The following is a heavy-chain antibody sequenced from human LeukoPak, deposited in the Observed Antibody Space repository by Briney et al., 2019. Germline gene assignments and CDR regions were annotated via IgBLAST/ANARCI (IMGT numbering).Heavy chain of an antibody. J-gene: IGHJ5*02. CDR1: GGFISRGGNY. CDR2: IYYSGSA. CDR3: ARLGARGIAAAYNWLDP. D-gene: IGHD6-13*01. V-gene: IGHV4-31*03. Sequence: SATQSLTCTVSGGFISRGGNYWSWIRRHPGKGLEWIGYIYYSGSAYYNSSLKSRVTISLDMSKDQFSMKLDSVTAAHTAVYYCARLGARGIAAAYNWLDPWGQGVLVTVSS.